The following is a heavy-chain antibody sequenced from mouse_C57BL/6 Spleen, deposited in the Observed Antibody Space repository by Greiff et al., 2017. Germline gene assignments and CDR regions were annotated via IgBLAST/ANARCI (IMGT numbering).Heavy chain of an antibody. V-gene: IGHV1-80*01. Sequence: QVQLQQSGAELVKPGASVKISCKASGYAFSSYWMNWVKQRPGKGLEWIGQIYPGDGDTNYNGKFKGKATLTADKSSSTAYMQLSSLTSEDSAVYFCARGTTVVAPGFAYWGQGTLVTVSA. J-gene: IGHJ3*01. CDR2: IYPGDGDT. CDR1: GYAFSSYW. D-gene: IGHD1-1*01. CDR3: ARGTTVVAPGFAY.